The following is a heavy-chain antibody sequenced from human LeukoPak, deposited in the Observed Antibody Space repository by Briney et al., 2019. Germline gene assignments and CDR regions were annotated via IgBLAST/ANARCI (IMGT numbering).Heavy chain of an antibody. CDR3: ARSPDYYDSRGLDY. CDR2: IYTSGST. CDR1: GGSISSGSYY. V-gene: IGHV4-61*02. J-gene: IGHJ4*02. D-gene: IGHD3-22*01. Sequence: SQTLSLTCTVSGGSISSGSYYWSWIRQPAGKGLEWIGRIYTSGSTNYNPSLKSRATISVDTSKNQFSLKLSSVTAADTAVYYCARSPDYYDSRGLDYWGQGTLVTVSS.